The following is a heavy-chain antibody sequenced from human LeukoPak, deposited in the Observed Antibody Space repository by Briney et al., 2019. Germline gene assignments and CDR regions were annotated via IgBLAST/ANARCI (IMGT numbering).Heavy chain of an antibody. CDR2: ISSSSSYI. CDR1: GFTFSSYS. J-gene: IGHJ6*03. V-gene: IGHV3-21*01. CDR3: ARDSSPHYYYMAV. Sequence: PGGSLRLSCAASGFTFSSYSMNWVRQAPGKGLEWVSSISSSSSYIYYADSVKGRFTISRDNAKNSLYLQMNSLRAEDTAVYYCARDSSPHYYYMAVWGKGTTVTVSS. D-gene: IGHD2-2*01.